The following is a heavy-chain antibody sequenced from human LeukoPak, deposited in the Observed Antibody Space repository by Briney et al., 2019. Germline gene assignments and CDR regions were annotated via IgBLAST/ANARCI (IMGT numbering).Heavy chain of an antibody. CDR1: GFTFSISG. D-gene: IGHD3-22*01. J-gene: IGHJ4*02. V-gene: IGHV3-48*02. CDR3: ARGGTMRPDY. CDR2: FSSSSRNI. Sequence: GGSLRLSCAASGFTFSISGMNWVGQAPAKGLEGVSDFSSSSRNIYYADSVKGRVTISRDKAKNSLDLQMNSLRDEDTAVYYCARGGTMRPDYWGQGTLVTVSS.